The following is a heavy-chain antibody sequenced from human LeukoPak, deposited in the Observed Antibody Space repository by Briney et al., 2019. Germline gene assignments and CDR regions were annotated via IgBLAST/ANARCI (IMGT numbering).Heavy chain of an antibody. CDR2: INTNTGNP. D-gene: IGHD3-22*01. CDR3: ARVDSDDSIGYPIDGGMDV. Sequence: ASVKVSCKAAGYSLTSYSLNWVRQAPGQGLEWMGWINTNTGNPMYAQGFTGRIVFSLDTSVSTAYMQISSLKAEDTAVYYCARVDSDDSIGYPIDGGMDVWGQGTAVTVSS. J-gene: IGHJ6*02. V-gene: IGHV7-4-1*02. CDR1: GYSLTSYS.